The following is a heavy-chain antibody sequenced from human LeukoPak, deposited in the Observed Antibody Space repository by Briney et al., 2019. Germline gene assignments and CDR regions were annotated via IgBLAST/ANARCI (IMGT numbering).Heavy chain of an antibody. CDR2: IYAADSDT. D-gene: IGHD6-13*01. Sequence: GESLQISCQGSGSPFTSYWIGWVRQLPGKGLEWMGIIYAADSDTRYSPSFQGQVTISADKSISTAYLQWSSLKASGTAMYYCARLSSNWDYFDYWGQGTLVTVSA. V-gene: IGHV5-51*01. J-gene: IGHJ4*02. CDR3: ARLSSNWDYFDY. CDR1: GSPFTSYW.